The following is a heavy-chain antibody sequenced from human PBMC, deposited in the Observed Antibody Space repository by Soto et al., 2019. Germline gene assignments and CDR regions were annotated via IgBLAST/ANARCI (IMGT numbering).Heavy chain of an antibody. V-gene: IGHV1-18*01. Sequence: QGQLVQSGAEVRKPGASVKVSCQASGYIFNNYGRSWVRQVPGQGLERVGWIGPYIGKTDYAQKFRDRVPRTADPTTNTAYMELRSLTSGDSAFYYCARCYSSVGSCFTCWHFDLWGRGTLVTVSS. CDR2: IGPYIGKT. D-gene: IGHD6-19*01. CDR1: GYIFNNYG. J-gene: IGHJ2*01. CDR3: ARCYSSVGSCFTCWHFDL.